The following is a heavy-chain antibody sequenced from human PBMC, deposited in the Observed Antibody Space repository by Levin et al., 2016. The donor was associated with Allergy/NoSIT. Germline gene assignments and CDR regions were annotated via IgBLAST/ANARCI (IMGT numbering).Heavy chain of an antibody. Sequence: GGSLRLSCAASGFTFSSYWMSWVRQAPGKGLEWVANIKQDGSEKYYVDSVKGRFTISRDNAKNSLYLQMNSLRAEDTAVYYCARQHRGPPGIKHDAFDIWGQGTMVTVSS. V-gene: IGHV3-7*01. CDR3: ARQHRGPPGIKHDAFDI. J-gene: IGHJ3*02. D-gene: IGHD3-10*01. CDR1: GFTFSSYW. CDR2: IKQDGSEK.